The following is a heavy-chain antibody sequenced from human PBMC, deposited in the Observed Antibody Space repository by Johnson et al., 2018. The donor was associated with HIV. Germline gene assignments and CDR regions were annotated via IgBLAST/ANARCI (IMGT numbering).Heavy chain of an antibody. D-gene: IGHD3-22*01. V-gene: IGHV3-23*04. Sequence: VQLVESGGGLVQPGRSLRLSCTASGFTFGDYAMSWVRQAPGKGLEWVSAISGSGGSTYYADSVKGRFTISRDNSKNTLYLQMNILRAEDTAVYYCAKDPSPWLLGNDAFDIWGQGTMVTVSS. CDR2: ISGSGGST. J-gene: IGHJ3*02. CDR3: AKDPSPWLLGNDAFDI. CDR1: GFTFGDYA.